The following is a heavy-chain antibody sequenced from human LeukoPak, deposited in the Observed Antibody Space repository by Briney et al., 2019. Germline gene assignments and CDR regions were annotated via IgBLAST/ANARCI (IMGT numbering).Heavy chain of an antibody. J-gene: IGHJ6*02. CDR2: ISSSSSYI. CDR1: GFTFSSYS. D-gene: IGHD6-13*01. CDR3: ASLGIAAAGTDYYYGMDV. V-gene: IGHV3-21*01. Sequence: PGGSLRLSCAASGFTFSSYSMNWVRQAPGKGLEWVSSISSSSSYIYYADSVKGRFTISRDNAKNSLYLQMNSLRAEDTAVYYCASLGIAAAGTDYYYGMDVWGQGTTVTVSS.